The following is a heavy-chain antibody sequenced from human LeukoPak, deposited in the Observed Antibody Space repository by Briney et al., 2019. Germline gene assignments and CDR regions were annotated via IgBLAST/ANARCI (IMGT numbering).Heavy chain of an antibody. CDR3: ARGLDYGDYSGY. D-gene: IGHD4-17*01. CDR2: ISSSSSTI. J-gene: IGHJ4*02. CDR1: GFTFSNYN. V-gene: IGHV3-48*02. Sequence: GGSLRLSCAASGFTFSNYNMNWVRQAPGKGLEWVSYISSSSSTIYYADSVKGRFTISRDNARNSLYLQMNSLRDEDTAVYYRARGLDYGDYSGYWGQGTLVTVSS.